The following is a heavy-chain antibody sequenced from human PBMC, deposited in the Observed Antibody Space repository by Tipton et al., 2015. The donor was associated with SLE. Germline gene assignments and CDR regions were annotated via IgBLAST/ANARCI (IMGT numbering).Heavy chain of an antibody. CDR3: ARERWPADY. D-gene: IGHD5-24*01. J-gene: IGHJ4*02. Sequence: GSLRLSCAASGFTFSNYWMSWVRQAPGKGLEWVASIKADGSEIHYVDSVKGRFTISTDNSKNLVYLQMNSLRAEDTAVYYCARERWPADYWGQGTLVTVSS. V-gene: IGHV3-7*03. CDR2: IKADGSEI. CDR1: GFTFSNYW.